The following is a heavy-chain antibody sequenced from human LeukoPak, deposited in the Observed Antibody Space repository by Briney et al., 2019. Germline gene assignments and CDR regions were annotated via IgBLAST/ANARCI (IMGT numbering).Heavy chain of an antibody. J-gene: IGHJ4*02. Sequence: ASVKVSCKASGYTFTSYYVHWVRQAPGQGLEWMGIIDPGGGTTTYAQRFQGRVTMTRDTSTSTLYMELSSLRSEDTAVYYCARLFESPDYWGQGTLVTVSS. CDR3: ARLFESPDY. CDR1: GYTFTSYY. V-gene: IGHV1-46*01. CDR2: IDPGGGTT.